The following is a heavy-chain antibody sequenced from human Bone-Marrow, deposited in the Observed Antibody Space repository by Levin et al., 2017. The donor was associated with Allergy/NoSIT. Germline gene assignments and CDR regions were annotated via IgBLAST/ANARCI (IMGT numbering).Heavy chain of an antibody. D-gene: IGHD3-22*01. CDR2: ITSSGDST. CDR3: ARDPARGYYDSSGYSGDH. J-gene: IGHJ4*02. V-gene: IGHV3-48*02. CDR1: GFTFRHYT. Sequence: GESLKISCAASGFTFRHYTMNWVRQAPGKGLEWVSCITSSGDSTYYADSVKGRFTISRDNAKNSPYLQLNRLRDEDTAMYYCARDPARGYYDSSGYSGDHWGQGTLVTVSS.